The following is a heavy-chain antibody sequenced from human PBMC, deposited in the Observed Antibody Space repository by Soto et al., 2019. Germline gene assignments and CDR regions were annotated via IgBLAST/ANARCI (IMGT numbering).Heavy chain of an antibody. Sequence: ETLSLTCTVSGGSISDYYWTWIRQTAGKGLEWIGRIYSSGSTNYNPSLKGRVSMSVDRSKNQFSLRMTSVTAADTAVYYCARDGGFSSGWSAFFAYWGRGTLVTVSS. J-gene: IGHJ4*02. CDR3: ARDGGFSSGWSAFFAY. V-gene: IGHV4-4*07. CDR1: GGSISDYY. D-gene: IGHD6-13*01. CDR2: IYSSGST.